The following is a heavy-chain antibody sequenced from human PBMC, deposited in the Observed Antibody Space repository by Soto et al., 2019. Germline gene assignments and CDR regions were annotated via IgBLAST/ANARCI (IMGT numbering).Heavy chain of an antibody. D-gene: IGHD1-7*01. CDR2: ISINGNS. V-gene: IGHV4-4*07. J-gene: IGHJ4*02. CDR1: GGSITDYS. CDR3: ARESGDNWNYEVV. Sequence: QVQVKESGPGLAKPSETLSLTCTVSGGSITDYSWSWIRQSAGKGLEWLGRISINGNSNYQPSLRSRVTRSIETSKNQFSLNLRSVTAADTAVYYCARESGDNWNYEVVWGQGTLVTVSS.